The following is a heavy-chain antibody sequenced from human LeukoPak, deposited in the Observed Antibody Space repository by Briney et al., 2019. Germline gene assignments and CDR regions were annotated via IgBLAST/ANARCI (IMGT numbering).Heavy chain of an antibody. CDR2: IIPIFGTA. V-gene: IGHV1-69*05. D-gene: IGHD2-21*02. CDR3: ARDWAALTYCGGDCYGGYFDY. Sequence: SVKVSCKASGGTFSSYAISWVRQAPGRGLEWMGRIIPIFGTANYAQKFQGRVTITTDESTSTAYMELSSLRSEDTAVYYCARDWAALTYCGGDCYGGYFDYWGQGTLVTVSS. CDR1: GGTFSSYA. J-gene: IGHJ4*02.